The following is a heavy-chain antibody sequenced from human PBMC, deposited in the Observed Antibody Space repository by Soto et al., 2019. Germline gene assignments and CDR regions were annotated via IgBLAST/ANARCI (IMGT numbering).Heavy chain of an antibody. Sequence: SETLSLTCTVSGGSISSTSYYWGWIRQPPGKGLEWIGNIYYSGSTYYNPSLKSRVTISVDTSENQFSLKLSSVTAADTAVYYCARRLSNWDFDYWGQGTLVTVSS. D-gene: IGHD1-1*01. CDR2: IYYSGST. V-gene: IGHV4-39*01. J-gene: IGHJ4*02. CDR1: GGSISSTSYY. CDR3: ARRLSNWDFDY.